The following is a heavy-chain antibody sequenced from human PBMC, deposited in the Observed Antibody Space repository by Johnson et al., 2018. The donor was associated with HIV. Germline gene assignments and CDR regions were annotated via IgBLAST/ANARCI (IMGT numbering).Heavy chain of an antibody. J-gene: IGHJ3*02. CDR2: IRYDGSYK. CDR3: AKVPYDGSGSDGVDI. V-gene: IGHV3-30*02. CDR1: GFTFSSYG. Sequence: QVQLVESGGGVVQPGGSLRLSCAASGFTFSSYGMHWVRQAPGKGLEWVAFIRYDGSYKYYADSVKGRFTISRDNSKNTLYLQMNSLRAEDTAVYYCAKVPYDGSGSDGVDIWGQGTMVTVSS. D-gene: IGHD3-10*01.